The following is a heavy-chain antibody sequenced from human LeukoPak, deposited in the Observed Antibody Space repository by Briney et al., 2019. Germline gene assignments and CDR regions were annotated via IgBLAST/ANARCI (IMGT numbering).Heavy chain of an antibody. V-gene: IGHV1-46*01. CDR1: GYTFTSYY. Sequence: ASVKVSCKASGYTFTSYYMHWVRQGPGQGLEWMGIINPSGGSTSYAQKFQGRVTMTRDTSTSTVYMELSSLRSEDTAVYYCARGSGDCSGGSCYATYFQHWGQGTLVTVSS. CDR3: ARGSGDCSGGSCYATYFQH. CDR2: INPSGGST. D-gene: IGHD2-15*01. J-gene: IGHJ1*01.